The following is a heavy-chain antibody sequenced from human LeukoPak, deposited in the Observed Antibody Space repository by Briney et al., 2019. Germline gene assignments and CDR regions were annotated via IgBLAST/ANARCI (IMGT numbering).Heavy chain of an antibody. CDR3: ARDQVVVVPDGMDV. D-gene: IGHD3-22*01. CDR2: IKQDGSEK. J-gene: IGHJ6*02. V-gene: IGHV3-7*01. Sequence: GGSLRLSCAASGFTFSSYAMHWVRQAPGKGLEWVANIKQDGSEKYYVDSVKGRFTISRDNAKNTLYLQMNSLRAEDTAVYYCARDQVVVVPDGMDVWGQGTTVTVSS. CDR1: GFTFSSYA.